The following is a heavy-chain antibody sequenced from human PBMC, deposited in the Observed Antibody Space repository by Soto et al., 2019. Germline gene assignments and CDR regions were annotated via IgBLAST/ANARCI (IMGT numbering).Heavy chain of an antibody. CDR3: ARDRRDYYYYGMDV. Sequence: GGSLRLSCAASGFTVSSNYMSWVRQAPGKGLEWVSVIYSGGSTYYADSVKGRFTISRDNSKNTLYLQMNSLRAEDTAVYYCARDRRDYYYYGMDVWGQGTTVTVSS. V-gene: IGHV3-53*01. CDR1: GFTVSSNY. CDR2: IYSGGST. J-gene: IGHJ6*02.